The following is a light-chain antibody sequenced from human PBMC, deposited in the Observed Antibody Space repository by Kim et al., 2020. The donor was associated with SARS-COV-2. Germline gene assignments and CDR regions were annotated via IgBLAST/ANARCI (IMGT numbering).Light chain of an antibody. V-gene: IGKV1-5*03. J-gene: IGKJ2*01. CDR2: KGS. Sequence: ASVGDRVTIPCRASQSISTWLAWYQQKPGKAPRLLIYKGSILETGVSSRFSGSGSGTEFTLTISSVQPNDFATYYCQQYNNFSPYTFGQGTKLEI. CDR1: QSISTW. CDR3: QQYNNFSPYT.